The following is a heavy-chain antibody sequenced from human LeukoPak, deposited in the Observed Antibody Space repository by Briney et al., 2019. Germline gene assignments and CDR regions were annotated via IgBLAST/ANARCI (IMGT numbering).Heavy chain of an antibody. CDR1: GGSISSGDYY. J-gene: IGHJ1*01. Sequence: SETLSLTCTVSGGSISSGDYYWSWIRQPPGKGPEWIGYIYYSGSTYYNPSLKSRVTISVDTSKNQFSLKLSSVTAADTAVYYCARTPPSPYGDSSYFQHWGQGTLVTVSS. V-gene: IGHV4-30-4*01. CDR3: ARTPPSPYGDSSYFQH. D-gene: IGHD4-17*01. CDR2: IYYSGST.